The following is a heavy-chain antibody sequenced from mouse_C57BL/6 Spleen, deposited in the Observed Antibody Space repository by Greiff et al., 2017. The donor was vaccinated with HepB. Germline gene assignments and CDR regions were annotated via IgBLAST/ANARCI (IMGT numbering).Heavy chain of an antibody. CDR2: ISYDGSN. V-gene: IGHV3-6*01. J-gene: IGHJ3*01. CDR3: ARHDYSNYGWFAY. CDR1: GYSITSGYY. D-gene: IGHD2-5*01. Sequence: DVKLVESGPGLVKPSQSLSLTCSVTGYSITSGYYWNWIRQFPGNKLEWMGYISYDGSNNYNPSLKNRISITRDTSKNQFFLKLNSVTTEDTATYYCARHDYSNYGWFAYWGQGTLVTVSA.